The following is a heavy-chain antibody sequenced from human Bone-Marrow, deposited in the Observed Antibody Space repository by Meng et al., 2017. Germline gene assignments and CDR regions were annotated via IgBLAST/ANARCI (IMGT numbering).Heavy chain of an antibody. D-gene: IGHD3-16*02. CDR2: INPSGGST. V-gene: IGHV1-46*01. Sequence: QVQLVQSGDEVKKPGASVKVSCKASGYTFTSYYMHWVRQAPGQGLEWMGIINPSGGSTSYAQKFQGRVTMTRDTSTSTVYMELSSLRSEDTAVYYCARVRTDYVWGSYRYFDYWGQGTLVTVSS. J-gene: IGHJ4*02. CDR1: GYTFTSYY. CDR3: ARVRTDYVWGSYRYFDY.